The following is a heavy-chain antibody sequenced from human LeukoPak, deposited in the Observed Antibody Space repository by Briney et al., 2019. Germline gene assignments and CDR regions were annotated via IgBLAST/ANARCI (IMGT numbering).Heavy chain of an antibody. Sequence: SETLPLTCTVSGGSISSYYWSWIRQPPGKGLEWIGYIYYSGSTNYNPSLKSRVTISVDTSKNQFSLKLSSVTAADTAVYYCARALGYCSGGSCYYYYMDVWGKGTTVTVSS. J-gene: IGHJ6*03. CDR2: IYYSGST. CDR3: ARALGYCSGGSCYYYYMDV. V-gene: IGHV4-59*01. CDR1: GGSISSYY. D-gene: IGHD2-15*01.